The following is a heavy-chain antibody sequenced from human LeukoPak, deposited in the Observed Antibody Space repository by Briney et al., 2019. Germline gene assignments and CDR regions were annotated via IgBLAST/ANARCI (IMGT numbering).Heavy chain of an antibody. V-gene: IGHV4-39*07. J-gene: IGHJ3*02. D-gene: IGHD5-24*01. Sequence: SETLSLTCTVSGGSISSSSYYWGWIRQPPGKGLEWIGTIYYSGSTYYNPSLKSRVTISVDTSKNQFSLKLSSVTAADTAVYYCARERDGYNNEAFDIWGQGTMVTVSS. CDR2: IYYSGST. CDR3: ARERDGYNNEAFDI. CDR1: GGSISSSSYY.